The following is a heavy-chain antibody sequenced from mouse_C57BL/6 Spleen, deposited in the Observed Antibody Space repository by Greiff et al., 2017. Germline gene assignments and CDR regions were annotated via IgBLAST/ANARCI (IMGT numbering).Heavy chain of an antibody. V-gene: IGHV5-17*01. J-gene: IGHJ4*01. CDR3: ARALLLLDYAMEY. CDR2: ISSGSSTI. D-gene: IGHD1-2*01. CDR1: GFTFSDYG. Sequence: EVKLMESGGGLVKPGGSLKLSCAASGFTFSDYGMHWVRQAPEKGLEWVAYISSGSSTIYYADTVKGRFTISGDNAKNTLVLQMTSLRSEDTAVYYCARALLLLDYAMEYWGQGTSVTVSS.